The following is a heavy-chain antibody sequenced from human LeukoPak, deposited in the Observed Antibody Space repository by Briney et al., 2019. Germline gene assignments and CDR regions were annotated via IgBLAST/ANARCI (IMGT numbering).Heavy chain of an antibody. V-gene: IGHV4-59*01. CDR3: ARDHRAHGSTSYSWFDP. CDR2: ISYSGST. J-gene: IGHJ5*02. CDR1: GDSISSYY. D-gene: IGHD3-10*01. Sequence: SETLSLTCTVSGDSISSYYWSWIRQPPGKGLEWIAYISYSGSTNYNPSLKSRVTISVDTSKNQFSPKLSSVTAADTAVYYCARDHRAHGSTSYSWFDPWGQGTLVTVSS.